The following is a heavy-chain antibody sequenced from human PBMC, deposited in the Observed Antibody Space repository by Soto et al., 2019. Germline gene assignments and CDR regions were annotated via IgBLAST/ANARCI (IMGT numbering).Heavy chain of an antibody. CDR3: ARGQRFSDWFDP. CDR1: GGAISGYY. Sequence: SETLSLTCTVTGGAISGYYWTCIRQCEGDGLEWIGRIYSSGSTNYNPSLKSRVTISLDTSMDYFSLRLSSVTAADTAVYYCARGQRFSDWFDPWGQGTLVTV. V-gene: IGHV4-4*07. D-gene: IGHD3-3*01. CDR2: IYSSGST. J-gene: IGHJ5*02.